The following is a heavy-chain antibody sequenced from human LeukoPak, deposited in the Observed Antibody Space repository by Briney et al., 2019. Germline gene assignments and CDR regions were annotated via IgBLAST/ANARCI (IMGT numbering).Heavy chain of an antibody. V-gene: IGHV4-34*01. CDR2: INHSGST. CDR3: ATGYYEPFAN. J-gene: IGHJ4*02. CDR1: GGSFSGYY. Sequence: SETLSLTCAVYGGSFSGYYWSWIRQPPGKGLEWIGEINHSGSTNYNPSLKSRVTISVDTSKNQFSLKLSSVTAADTAVYYCATGYYEPFANWGPGILVTVSS. D-gene: IGHD2/OR15-2a*01.